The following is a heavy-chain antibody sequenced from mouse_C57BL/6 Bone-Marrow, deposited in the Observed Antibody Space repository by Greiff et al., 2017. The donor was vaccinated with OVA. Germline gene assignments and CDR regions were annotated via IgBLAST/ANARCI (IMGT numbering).Heavy chain of an antibody. CDR1: GYGFTNYL. V-gene: IGHV1-54*01. Sequence: QVQLQQSGAELVRPGTSVKVSCKASGYGFTNYLIEWVKQRPGQGLEWIGVINPGSGGTNYNEKFKGKATLTADKSSSTAYMQLSSLTSEDSAVYFCARNPLTTADYFDYWGQGTTLTVSS. J-gene: IGHJ2*01. CDR2: INPGSGGT. D-gene: IGHD1-2*01. CDR3: ARNPLTTADYFDY.